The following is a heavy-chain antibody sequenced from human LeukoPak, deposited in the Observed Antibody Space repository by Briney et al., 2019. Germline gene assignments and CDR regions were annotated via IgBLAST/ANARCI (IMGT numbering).Heavy chain of an antibody. CDR3: AKVSGGGLYYDGMDV. J-gene: IGHJ6*02. D-gene: IGHD1-14*01. Sequence: GGSLRLSCAASGFTFNNYAMNWVRQAPGKGLEWVSVISGSGGTTYYADSVKGRFTISRDSSKNTLYLQMNSLRAEETAVYYCAKVSGGGLYYDGMDVWGQGTTVTVSS. V-gene: IGHV3-23*01. CDR1: GFTFNNYA. CDR2: ISGSGGTT.